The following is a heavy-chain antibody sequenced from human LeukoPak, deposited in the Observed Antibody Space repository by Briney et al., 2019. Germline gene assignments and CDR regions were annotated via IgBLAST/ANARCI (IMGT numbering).Heavy chain of an antibody. D-gene: IGHD3-22*01. J-gene: IGHJ4*02. CDR3: ARASYYYYDSSGYTY. CDR1: GYTFTSYG. V-gene: IGHV1-69*13. CDR2: IIPIFGTA. Sequence: SVKVSCKASGYTFTSYGISWVRQAPGQGLEWMGGIIPIFGTANYAQKFQGGVTITADESTSTAYMELSSLRSEDTAVYYCARASYYYYDSSGYTYWGQGTLVTVSS.